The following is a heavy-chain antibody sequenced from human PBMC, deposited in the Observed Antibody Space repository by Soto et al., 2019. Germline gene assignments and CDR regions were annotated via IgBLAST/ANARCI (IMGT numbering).Heavy chain of an antibody. J-gene: IGHJ5*02. CDR3: ARVRSSGWYPHWFDP. CDR2: ISYSGST. V-gene: IGHV4-59*01. CDR1: GGSISSYY. Sequence: NPSETLSLTCTVSGGSISSYYWSWIRQPPGKGLEWIGYISYSGSTNYNPSLKSRVAISVDTSKNQFSLKLSSVTAADTAVYYCARVRSSGWYPHWFDPWGQGTLVTVSS. D-gene: IGHD6-19*01.